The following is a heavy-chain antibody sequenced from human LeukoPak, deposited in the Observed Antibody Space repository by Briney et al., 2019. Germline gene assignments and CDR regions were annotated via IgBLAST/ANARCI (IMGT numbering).Heavy chain of an antibody. V-gene: IGHV4-38-2*02. CDR2: IYHSGST. CDR3: AREVDQWIRETRGLYGY. Sequence: PSETLSLTCTVSGYSISNGYYWGWIRQPPGKGLEWIGSIYHSGSTYYNPSLKSRVTISVDTSKNQFSLKLSSVAAADTAVYYCAREVDQWIRETRGLYGYWGQGTLVTVSS. D-gene: IGHD3-16*02. CDR1: GYSISNGYY. J-gene: IGHJ4*02.